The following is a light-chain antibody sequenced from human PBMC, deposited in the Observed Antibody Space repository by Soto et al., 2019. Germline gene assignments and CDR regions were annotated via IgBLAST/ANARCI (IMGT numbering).Light chain of an antibody. CDR2: DVN. J-gene: IGLJ2*01. Sequence: QSVLTQPPSASGSPGQSVTISCTGTSSDVGAYIYVSWYQQHPGTAPKLLIYDVNKRPSGVPDRFSGSRSGNTASLTVSGLQPEDAADYYCISYAGNHNVVFGGGTKLTVL. CDR3: ISYAGNHNVV. CDR1: SSDVGAYIY. V-gene: IGLV2-8*01.